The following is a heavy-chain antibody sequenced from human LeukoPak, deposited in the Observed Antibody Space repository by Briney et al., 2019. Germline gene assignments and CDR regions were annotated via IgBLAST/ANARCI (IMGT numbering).Heavy chain of an antibody. Sequence: SETLSLTCTVSGGSISSYYWSWIRQPPGKGLGWIGDIYYSGSTNYNPSLKSRVTISVDTSKNQFSLGLSSVTAADTAVYYSARLASGSYGPLTPFDYWGQGTLVTVSS. J-gene: IGHJ4*02. CDR1: GGSISSYY. V-gene: IGHV4-59*08. CDR2: IYYSGST. CDR3: ARLASGSYGPLTPFDY. D-gene: IGHD1-26*01.